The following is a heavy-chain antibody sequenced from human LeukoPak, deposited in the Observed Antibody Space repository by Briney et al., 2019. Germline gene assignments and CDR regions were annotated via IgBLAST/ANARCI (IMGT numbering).Heavy chain of an antibody. Sequence: GGSLRLSCAASGFSISSYEMNWIRQAPGKGLEWVSHISSSGSTIWYADSVKGRFTISRDNAKNSLYLQMNSLRAEDTAVYYCARVELAPYYYYMDVWGKGTTVTVSS. V-gene: IGHV3-48*03. CDR3: ARVELAPYYYYMDV. CDR2: ISSSGSTI. J-gene: IGHJ6*03. D-gene: IGHD1-7*01. CDR1: GFSISSYE.